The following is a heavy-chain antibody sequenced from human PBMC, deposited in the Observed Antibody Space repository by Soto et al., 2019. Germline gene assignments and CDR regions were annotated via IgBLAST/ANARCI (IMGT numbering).Heavy chain of an antibody. CDR1: GGSITSSNW. V-gene: IGHV4-4*02. CDR3: ARDRGITGTGGRYYYYYGMDV. Sequence: PSETLSLTCAVSGGSITSSNWWSWVRQPPGKGLEWIGEIYHSGSTNYNPSLKSRVTISVDKSKNQFSLKLRSVTAADTAVCYCARDRGITGTGGRYYYYYGMDVWGQGTTVT. CDR2: IYHSGST. D-gene: IGHD1-20*01. J-gene: IGHJ6*02.